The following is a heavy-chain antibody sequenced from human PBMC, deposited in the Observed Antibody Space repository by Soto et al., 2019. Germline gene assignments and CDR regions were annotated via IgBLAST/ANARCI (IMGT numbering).Heavy chain of an antibody. Sequence: EVQLVGSGGGLVQPGGSLRLSCVASGFTFRTYWMTWVRQAPGKGLEWVANIKQDGSEKYYVDSVGGRFAISRDNAKDALYLQMISLIVEDTAVYYCARDGLGCSYANCRGEAYDVWGQGTMVTVSS. CDR1: GFTFRTYW. CDR2: IKQDGSEK. D-gene: IGHD2-2*01. J-gene: IGHJ3*01. CDR3: ARDGLGCSYANCRGEAYDV. V-gene: IGHV3-7*04.